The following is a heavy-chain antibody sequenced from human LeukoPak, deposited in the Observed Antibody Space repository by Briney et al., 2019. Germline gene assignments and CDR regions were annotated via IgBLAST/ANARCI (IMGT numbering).Heavy chain of an antibody. J-gene: IGHJ5*02. CDR1: GFTFSSYW. V-gene: IGHV3-7*01. D-gene: IGHD3-3*01. Sequence: PGGSLRLSCAASGFTFSSYWMSWVRQAPGKGLEWVANIKQDGSEKYYVDSVKGRYTISRDNAKNSLYLQMNSLRAEDTAVYYCAREDYGFWSGYSRFDPWGQGILVTVSS. CDR2: IKQDGSEK. CDR3: AREDYGFWSGYSRFDP.